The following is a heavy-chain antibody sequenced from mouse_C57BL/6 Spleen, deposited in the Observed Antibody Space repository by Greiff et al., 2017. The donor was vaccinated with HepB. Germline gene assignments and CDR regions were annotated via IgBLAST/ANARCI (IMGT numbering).Heavy chain of an antibody. CDR2: IYPRSGNT. CDR1: GYTFTSYG. J-gene: IGHJ2*01. CDR3: ARSGDHFITTVVANFDY. D-gene: IGHD1-1*01. V-gene: IGHV1-81*01. Sequence: QVQLKQSGAELARPGASVKLSCKASGYTFTSYGISWVKQRTGQGLEWIGEIYPRSGNTYYNEKFKGKATLTADKSSSTAYMELRSLTSEDSAVYFCARSGDHFITTVVANFDYWGQGTTLTVSS.